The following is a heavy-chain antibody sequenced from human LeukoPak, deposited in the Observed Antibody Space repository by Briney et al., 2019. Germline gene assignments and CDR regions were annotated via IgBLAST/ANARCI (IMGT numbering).Heavy chain of an antibody. J-gene: IGHJ3*02. D-gene: IGHD6-19*01. V-gene: IGHV1-69*05. Sequence: ASVKVSCKASGGTFSSYAISWVRQAPGQGLEWMGGIIPIFGTANYAQKFQGRVTITTDESTSTAYMELSSLRSEDTAVYYCARVLKAVAGTGAFDIWGQGTMVTVSS. CDR3: ARVLKAVAGTGAFDI. CDR2: IIPIFGTA. CDR1: GGTFSSYA.